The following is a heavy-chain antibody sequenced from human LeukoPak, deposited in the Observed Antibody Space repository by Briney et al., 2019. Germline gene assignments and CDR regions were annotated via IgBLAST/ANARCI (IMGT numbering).Heavy chain of an antibody. CDR1: GGSISSSIYY. V-gene: IGHV4-39*01. CDR3: ASLPLRYYYDSSGYYEAFDI. D-gene: IGHD3-22*01. J-gene: IGHJ3*02. CDR2: VYYTGSA. Sequence: SETLSLTCTVSGGSISSSIYYWGWIRQPPGKGLELIGHVYYTGSAYFNPSLKSRVTMSVDTSKNQFSLKLSSVTAADTAVYYCASLPLRYYYDSSGYYEAFDIWGQGTMVTVSS.